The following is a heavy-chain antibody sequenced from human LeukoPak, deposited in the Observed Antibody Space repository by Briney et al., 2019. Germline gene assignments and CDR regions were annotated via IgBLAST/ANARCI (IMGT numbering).Heavy chain of an antibody. D-gene: IGHD3-22*01. V-gene: IGHV4-30-4*01. Sequence: PSETLSLTCTVSGGSISSGDYYWSWIRQPPGKGLEWIGYIYYSGSTYYNPSLKSRVTISVDTSKNQFSLKLSSVTAADTAVYYCARDQEWYYDSSGYYPHDAFDIWGQGTMVTVSS. J-gene: IGHJ3*02. CDR3: ARDQEWYYDSSGYYPHDAFDI. CDR2: IYYSGST. CDR1: GGSISSGDYY.